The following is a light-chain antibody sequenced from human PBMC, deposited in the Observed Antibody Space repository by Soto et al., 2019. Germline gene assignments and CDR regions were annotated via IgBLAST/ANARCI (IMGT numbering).Light chain of an antibody. CDR1: SSNIGSNP. J-gene: IGLJ2*01. CDR2: SNN. V-gene: IGLV1-44*01. Sequence: QSVLTQPPSASGTPGQRVTISCSGSSSNIGSNPVNWYQQLPGTAPKLLIYSNNQRPSGVPDRFSGSKSGTSASLAISGLQSEDEADYDCAAWDDSLNGYVVFGGGTK. CDR3: AAWDDSLNGYVV.